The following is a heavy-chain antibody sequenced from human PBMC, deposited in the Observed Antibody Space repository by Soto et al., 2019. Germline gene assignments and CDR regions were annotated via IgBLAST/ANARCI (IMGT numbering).Heavy chain of an antibody. J-gene: IGHJ4*02. Sequence: PSETPSPTRTVSGGSVSSYYWSWVPQPPGEGLEWIGYIYYSGSTNYNPSLKSRVTISVDTSKNQFSLKLSSVTAADTAVYYCARGWSYYDSSGYPTNTFDYWGQGTLVTVSS. V-gene: IGHV4-59*02. CDR3: ARGWSYYDSSGYPTNTFDY. D-gene: IGHD3-22*01. CDR1: GGSVSSYY. CDR2: IYYSGST.